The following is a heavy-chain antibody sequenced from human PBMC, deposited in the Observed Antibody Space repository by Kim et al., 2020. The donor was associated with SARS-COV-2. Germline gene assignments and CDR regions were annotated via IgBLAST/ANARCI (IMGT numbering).Heavy chain of an antibody. Sequence: VDSTHYAESVKGRFTVSRASARNTLYWQMNSLRADDTAVYYFVKGAWLAYWGPGTLVTVSS. CDR2: VDST. D-gene: IGHD5-12*01. V-gene: IGHV3-23*01. CDR3: VKGAWLAY. J-gene: IGHJ4*02.